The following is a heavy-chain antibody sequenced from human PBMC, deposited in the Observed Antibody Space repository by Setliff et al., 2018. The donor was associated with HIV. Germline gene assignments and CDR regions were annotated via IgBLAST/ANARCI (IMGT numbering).Heavy chain of an antibody. CDR2: ISPDGSEK. Sequence: GESLKISCAASGFTFWSHSMLWVRQAPGGGLQWVASISPDGSEKSLVDSVMGRFTISRDNAKNSLFLQMNSLRVDDTALYYCASLAGWGQGTLVTVSS. CDR3: ASLAG. CDR1: GFTFWSHS. J-gene: IGHJ4*02. V-gene: IGHV3-7*05.